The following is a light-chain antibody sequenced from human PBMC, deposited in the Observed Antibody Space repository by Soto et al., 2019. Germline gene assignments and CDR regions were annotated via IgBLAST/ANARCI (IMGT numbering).Light chain of an antibody. V-gene: IGKV3-15*01. J-gene: IGKJ1*01. CDR3: QQYNNWPGT. CDR1: QSVSSY. CDR2: GAG. Sequence: EIVLTQSPATLSLSPGERATLSCRASQSVSSYLAWYQQKPGQAPRLLIYGAGTRAAGVPVRFSGRGSGTEFTLTISSLQSEDFGVYYCQQYNNWPGTFGQGTKVDIK.